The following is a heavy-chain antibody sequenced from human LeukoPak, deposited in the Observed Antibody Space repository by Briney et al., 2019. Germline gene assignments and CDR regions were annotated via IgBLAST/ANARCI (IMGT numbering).Heavy chain of an antibody. Sequence: SETLSLTCAVYRGSFSGYYWSWIRQPPGNGLEWIGEINHSGSTNYNPSLKSRVTISVDTSKNQFSLKLSSVTAADTAVYYCARLGRGSSPYFDYWGQGTVVTVSS. J-gene: IGHJ4*02. CDR2: INHSGST. D-gene: IGHD6-13*01. V-gene: IGHV4-34*01. CDR3: ARLGRGSSPYFDY. CDR1: RGSFSGYY.